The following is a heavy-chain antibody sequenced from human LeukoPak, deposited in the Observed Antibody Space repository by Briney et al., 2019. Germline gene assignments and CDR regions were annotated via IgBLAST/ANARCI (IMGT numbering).Heavy chain of an antibody. CDR2: INHSGST. Sequence: GSLRLSCAASGFTFSSYAMSWVRQAPGKGLEWIGEINHSGSTNYNPSLKSRVTISVDTSKNQFSLKLSSVTAADTAVYYCARTRPKGLNSSGYYYRLANWFDPWGQGTLVTVSS. J-gene: IGHJ5*02. CDR1: GFTFSSYA. D-gene: IGHD3-22*01. CDR3: ARTRPKGLNSSGYYYRLANWFDP. V-gene: IGHV4-34*01.